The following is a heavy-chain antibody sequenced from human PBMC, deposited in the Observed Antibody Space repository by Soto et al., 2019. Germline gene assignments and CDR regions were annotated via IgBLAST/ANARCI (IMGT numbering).Heavy chain of an antibody. Sequence: QLQLQESGPGLVKPSETLSLTCTVSGGSISSSSYYWGWIRQPPGKGLEWIGSIYYSGSTYYNPSLKRRVTISVDTSKNQFSLKLSSVTAADTAVHYCARPGPGIAVADNWFDPWGQGTLVTVSS. V-gene: IGHV4-39*01. J-gene: IGHJ5*02. CDR3: ARPGPGIAVADNWFDP. CDR2: IYYSGST. CDR1: GGSISSSSYY. D-gene: IGHD6-19*01.